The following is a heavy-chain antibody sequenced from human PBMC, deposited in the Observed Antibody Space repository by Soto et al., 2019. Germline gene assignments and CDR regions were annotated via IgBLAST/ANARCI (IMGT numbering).Heavy chain of an antibody. J-gene: IGHJ4*02. CDR3: ARSRITGTSFDY. CDR1: GYTFTSYA. CDR2: INAGNGNT. D-gene: IGHD1-7*01. V-gene: IGHV1-3*05. Sequence: QVQLVQSGAEEKKPGASVKVSCKASGYTFTSYAMHWVRQAPGQRLEWMGWINAGNGNTKYSQKFQGRVTITRDTSASTAYMELSSLRSEDTAVYYCARSRITGTSFDYWGQGTLVTVSS.